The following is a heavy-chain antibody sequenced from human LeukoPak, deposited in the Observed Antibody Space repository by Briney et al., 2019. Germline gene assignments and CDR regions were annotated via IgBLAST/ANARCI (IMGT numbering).Heavy chain of an antibody. CDR1: QFTFSSYA. D-gene: IGHD6-19*01. J-gene: IGHJ4*02. CDR3: AKGMASGWYPAYFDY. Sequence: GGSLRLSCAASQFTFSSYAMHWVRQAPGKGLEWVAVISYDGSNKYYADSVKGRFTISRDNSKNTLYLQMNSLRAEDTAVYYCAKGMASGWYPAYFDYWGQGTLVTVSS. V-gene: IGHV3-30*18. CDR2: ISYDGSNK.